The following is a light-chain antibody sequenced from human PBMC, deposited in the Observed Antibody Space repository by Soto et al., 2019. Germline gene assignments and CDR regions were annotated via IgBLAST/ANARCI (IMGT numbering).Light chain of an antibody. J-gene: IGKJ1*01. V-gene: IGKV1-5*03. Sequence: DTQMTQSPSTLSASVGDRVTITCRASQSIGSWLAWYQQKPGKAPKLLIYKTSILENGVPSRFSGSGSGTEFTLSISSLQPDDFATYYCHQYNSYWTFGQGTKADI. CDR3: HQYNSYWT. CDR2: KTS. CDR1: QSIGSW.